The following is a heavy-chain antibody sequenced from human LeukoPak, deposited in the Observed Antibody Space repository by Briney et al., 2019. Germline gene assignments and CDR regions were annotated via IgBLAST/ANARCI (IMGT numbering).Heavy chain of an antibody. CDR2: INSDGSST. CDR3: TRDLRHCTSTSCYDPYFDH. D-gene: IGHD2-2*01. V-gene: IGHV3-74*01. Sequence: GSLRLSCSASGXTFSIYWMHWVRQAPGKGLVWVSGINSDGSSTSYADSVKGRFTISRDNARNTLYLQMSSLRAEDTAVYYCTRDLRHCTSTSCYDPYFDHWGQGTLVTVSS. CDR1: GXTFSIYW. J-gene: IGHJ4*02.